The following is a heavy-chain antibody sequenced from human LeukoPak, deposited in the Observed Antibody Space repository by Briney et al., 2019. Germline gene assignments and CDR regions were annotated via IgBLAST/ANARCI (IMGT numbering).Heavy chain of an antibody. CDR2: ISGSGGST. D-gene: IGHD3-22*01. J-gene: IGHJ4*02. V-gene: IGHV3-23*01. CDR1: GFTFRSYA. Sequence: GGPLRLSCAASGFTFRSYAMSWVPQAPGKGLESVSAISGSGGSTYYPDSVKGRFTISRDNSKNTLYLQMNRLRAEDTAVYYCAKPRYYDSSGTQGFDYWGQGTLVTVSS. CDR3: AKPRYYDSSGTQGFDY.